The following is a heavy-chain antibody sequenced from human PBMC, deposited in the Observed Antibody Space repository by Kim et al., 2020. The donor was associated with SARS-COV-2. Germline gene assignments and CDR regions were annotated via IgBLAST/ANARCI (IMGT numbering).Heavy chain of an antibody. V-gene: IGHV1-18*04. J-gene: IGHJ4*02. CDR3: ARDRGYYDSSGYPSPYFDY. D-gene: IGHD3-22*01. Sequence: ASVKVSCKASGYTFTSYGISWVRQAPGQGLEWMGWISAYNGNTNYAQKLQGRVTMTTDTSTSTAYMELRSLRSDDTAVYYCARDRGYYDSSGYPSPYFDYWGQGTLVTVSS. CDR1: GYTFTSYG. CDR2: ISAYNGNT.